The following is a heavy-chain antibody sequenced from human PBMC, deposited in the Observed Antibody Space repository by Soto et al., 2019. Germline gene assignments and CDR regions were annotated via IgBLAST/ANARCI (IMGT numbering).Heavy chain of an antibody. D-gene: IGHD6-6*01. CDR2: INQDGSEK. V-gene: IGHV3-7*05. CDR1: EFTFSSYW. J-gene: IGHJ4*02. CDR3: ARDGRAARIYFDS. Sequence: EVQLVESGGGLVQPGGSLRLSCAASEFTFSSYWMNWVRQAPGKGLEWVANINQDGSEKYYLDSVKGRFTISRDNTKNSLYLQMNSLTAEDTAVYYCARDGRAARIYFDSWGQGTLVTVSS.